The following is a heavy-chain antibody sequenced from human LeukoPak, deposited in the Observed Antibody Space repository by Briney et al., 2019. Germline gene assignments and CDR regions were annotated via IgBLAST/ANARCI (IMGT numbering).Heavy chain of an antibody. CDR2: ISASGDDT. Sequence: GGSLRLSCAASGFTFSNHAMTWVRQAPGKGLEWVAAISASGDDTFYADSVKGRFTISRDNSKNILYLQMNSLRAEDAAMYFCAKDVWWSVSWGQGTPVTVSS. V-gene: IGHV3-23*01. CDR1: GFTFSNHA. J-gene: IGHJ5*02. CDR3: AKDVWWSVS. D-gene: IGHD2-8*02.